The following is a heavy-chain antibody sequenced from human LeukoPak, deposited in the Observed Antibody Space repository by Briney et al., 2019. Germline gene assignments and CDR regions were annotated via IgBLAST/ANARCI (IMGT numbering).Heavy chain of an antibody. Sequence: GASVKVSCKASGYTFTGYYMHWVRQAPGQGLEWMGWINPNSGGTNYAQKFQGRVTMTRDTSISTAYMELSRLRSDDTAVYYCARGPEPRGLVPYYYYYMDVWGKGTTVTISS. CDR1: GYTFTGYY. D-gene: IGHD1-14*01. J-gene: IGHJ6*03. CDR2: INPNSGGT. CDR3: ARGPEPRGLVPYYYYYMDV. V-gene: IGHV1-2*02.